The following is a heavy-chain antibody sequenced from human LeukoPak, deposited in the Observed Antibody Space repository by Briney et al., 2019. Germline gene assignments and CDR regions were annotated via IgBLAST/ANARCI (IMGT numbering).Heavy chain of an antibody. J-gene: IGHJ4*02. V-gene: IGHV3-23*01. Sequence: PGGSLRLSCATSGFTFSDYYMSWVRQAPGKGLEWVSAISGSGGSTYYADSVKGRFTISRDNSKNTLYLQMNSLRAEDTAVYYCAKDLGVFDYWGQGTLVTVSS. CDR2: ISGSGGST. CDR1: GFTFSDYY. D-gene: IGHD3-10*01. CDR3: AKDLGVFDY.